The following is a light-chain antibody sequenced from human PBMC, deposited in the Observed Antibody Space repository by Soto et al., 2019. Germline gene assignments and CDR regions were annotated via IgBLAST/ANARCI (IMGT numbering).Light chain of an antibody. V-gene: IGKV1-5*03. Sequence: DIKMHCPPSYLSASVGDRFTSTCRASQTISSWLAWYQQKPWKAAKRLIYKASTLKSGVPSRFSGSGSGTEFSLTIISRQPDDFATDYCQHYYGYSGAFGQGTKVDIK. CDR3: QHYYGYSGA. CDR1: QTISSW. J-gene: IGKJ1*01. CDR2: KAS.